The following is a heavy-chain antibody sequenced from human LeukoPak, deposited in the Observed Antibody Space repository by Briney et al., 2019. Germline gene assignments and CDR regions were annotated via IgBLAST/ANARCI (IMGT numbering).Heavy chain of an antibody. CDR2: ISRSSSTT. Sequence: GGSLRLSCAAAGFTFSSYSMSWVRQAPGKGLEWVSYISRSSSTTYYADSVKGRFTISRDSAKNSLYLRMNSLRDEDTAVYYCARIPPSYADYYFDYWGQGALVTVSS. V-gene: IGHV3-48*02. J-gene: IGHJ4*02. D-gene: IGHD4-17*01. CDR1: GFTFSSYS. CDR3: ARIPPSYADYYFDY.